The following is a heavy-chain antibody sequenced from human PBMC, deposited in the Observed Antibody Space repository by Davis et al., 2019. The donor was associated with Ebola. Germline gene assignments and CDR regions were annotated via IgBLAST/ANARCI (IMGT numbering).Heavy chain of an antibody. Sequence: GGSLRLSCAASGFSFITYDRNWVRQAPGKGLEWVAVISYDGSNKYYADSVKGRFTISRDNSANRLYLQMNNLRSEDTAVYYCENAITAAATIGNYWGQGTLVTVSS. J-gene: IGHJ4*02. D-gene: IGHD6-13*01. CDR2: ISYDGSNK. V-gene: IGHV3-30*13. CDR1: GFSFITYD. CDR3: ENAITAAATIGNY.